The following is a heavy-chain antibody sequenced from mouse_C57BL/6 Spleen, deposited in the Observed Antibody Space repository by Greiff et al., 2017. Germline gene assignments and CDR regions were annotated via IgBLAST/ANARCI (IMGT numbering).Heavy chain of an antibody. CDR2: IDPSDSYT. D-gene: IGHD2-1*01. CDR1: GYTFTSYW. J-gene: IGHJ3*01. Sequence: QVQLQQPGAELVKPGASVKLSCTASGYTFTSYWMQWVKQRPGQGLEWIGAIDPSDSYTNYNHKFKGKDTLTVDTSSSTAYMQLSSLTSEDPAVYYRARGGNDWGQGILVTVSA. CDR3: ARGGND. V-gene: IGHV1-50*01.